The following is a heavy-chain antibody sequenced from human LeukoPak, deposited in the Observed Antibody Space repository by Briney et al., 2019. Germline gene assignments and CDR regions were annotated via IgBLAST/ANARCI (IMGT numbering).Heavy chain of an antibody. CDR2: IYYSGST. Sequence: SETLSLTCTVSGGSIISYYWSWIRQPPGKGLEWIGYIYYSGSTNYNPSLKSRVTISVDTSKNQFSLKLSSVTAADTAVYYCARDSHYDILTGYYTAFDIWGQGTMVTVSS. D-gene: IGHD3-9*01. CDR1: GGSIISYY. V-gene: IGHV4-59*01. J-gene: IGHJ3*02. CDR3: ARDSHYDILTGYYTAFDI.